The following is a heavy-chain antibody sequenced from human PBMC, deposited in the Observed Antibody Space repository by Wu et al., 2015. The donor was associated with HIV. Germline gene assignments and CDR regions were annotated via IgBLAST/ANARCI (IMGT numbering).Heavy chain of an antibody. D-gene: IGHD6-13*01. Sequence: QVQLVQSGAEVKKPGSSVKVSCKASGGTFSSYAISWVRQAPGQGLEWMGRIIPIFGTANYAQKFQGRVTITADESTSTAYMELSSLRSEDTAVYYCARDIRWEGAAAELDAFDIWGPKGQMVTVSS. CDR3: ARDIRWEGAAAELDAFDI. J-gene: IGHJ3*02. CDR1: GGTFSSYA. V-gene: IGHV1-69*13. CDR2: IIPIFGTA.